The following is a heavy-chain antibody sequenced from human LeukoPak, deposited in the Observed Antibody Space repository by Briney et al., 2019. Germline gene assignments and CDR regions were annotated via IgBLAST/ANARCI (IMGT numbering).Heavy chain of an antibody. CDR3: ARNSLTYYYDSSGYFHFDY. CDR2: IYNSGST. V-gene: IGHV4-59*12. D-gene: IGHD3-22*01. J-gene: IGHJ4*02. Sequence: SETLSLTCTVSGGSISSYYWSWIRQPPGKGLEWIGYIYNSGSTNYNPSLKSRVTMSVDTSKNQFSLKLSSVTAADTAVYYCARNSLTYYYDSSGYFHFDYWGQGTLVTVSS. CDR1: GGSISSYY.